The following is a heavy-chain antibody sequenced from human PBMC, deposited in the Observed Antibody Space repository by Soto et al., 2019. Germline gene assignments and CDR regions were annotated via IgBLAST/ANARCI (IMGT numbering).Heavy chain of an antibody. CDR3: AREPLVPAGSFDY. CDR2: ISTSGNYI. Sequence: GGSLRLSCAASGFTFSSYEMNWVRQAPGKGLEWVSYISTSGNYIYYADSVKGRFTISRHNAKNSLYLQMTSLRVEDTAVYYCAREPLVPAGSFDYWRQGTLVTVSS. CDR1: GFTFSSYE. J-gene: IGHJ4*02. V-gene: IGHV3-48*03. D-gene: IGHD2-2*01.